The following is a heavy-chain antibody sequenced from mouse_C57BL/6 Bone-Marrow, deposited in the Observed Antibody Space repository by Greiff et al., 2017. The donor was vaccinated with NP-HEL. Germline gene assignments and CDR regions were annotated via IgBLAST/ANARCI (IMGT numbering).Heavy chain of an antibody. D-gene: IGHD2-1*01. Sequence: EVQLVESGGDLVKPGGSLKLSCAASGFTFSSYGMSWVRQTPDKRLEWVATISSGGSYTYYPDSVKGRFTISRDNAKNTLYLQMSSLKSEDTAMYYCASHLLGYAWFAYWGQGTLVTVSA. J-gene: IGHJ3*01. CDR2: ISSGGSYT. CDR1: GFTFSSYG. V-gene: IGHV5-6*01. CDR3: ASHLLGYAWFAY.